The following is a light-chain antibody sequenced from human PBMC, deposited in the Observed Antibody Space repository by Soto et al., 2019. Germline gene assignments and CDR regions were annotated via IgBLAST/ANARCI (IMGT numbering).Light chain of an antibody. J-gene: IGKJ2*01. CDR2: DAS. V-gene: IGKV3-20*01. Sequence: EIVLTQSPGTLSPSPGERATLSCRASQRISNSYLAWYQQKPGQAPRLLLYDASSRATGIPDRVSGSGSGTDFTLTISRLEPEDFAVYYCQQYARPPYAFGQGTKVEIK. CDR3: QQYARPPYA. CDR1: QRISNSY.